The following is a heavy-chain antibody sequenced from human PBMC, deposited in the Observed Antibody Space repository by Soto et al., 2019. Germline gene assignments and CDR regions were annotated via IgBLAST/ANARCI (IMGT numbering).Heavy chain of an antibody. CDR2: IYPGDSDT. CDR3: ASQKTVIRGPLSSNWFDT. D-gene: IGHD1-1*01. J-gene: IGHJ5*02. CDR1: GYTFTDYW. Sequence: PGQSKKISSKGYGYTFTDYWIGWVRKMPGKGLELIGLIYPGDSDTRYSPSFQGRVTVSADKSISTAFLQLSSLRASDTAMYYCASQKTVIRGPLSSNWFDTWGQGTLVTVSS. V-gene: IGHV5-51*01.